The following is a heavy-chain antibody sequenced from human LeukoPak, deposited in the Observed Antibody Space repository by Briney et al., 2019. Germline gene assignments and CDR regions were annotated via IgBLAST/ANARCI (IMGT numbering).Heavy chain of an antibody. J-gene: IGHJ1*01. CDR1: GGSINNYY. D-gene: IGHD4-11*01. V-gene: IGHV4-4*07. CDR2: INSSGRT. CDR3: ERWNSDYRPVQ. Sequence: SETLSLTCRVSGGSINNYYWNWIRQPAGKGLEWIGHINSSGRTTYNSSLKSRVTMSVDTSWNQLSLKLDSVTAADTAVYYCERWNSDYRPVQGGQGTLVIVSS.